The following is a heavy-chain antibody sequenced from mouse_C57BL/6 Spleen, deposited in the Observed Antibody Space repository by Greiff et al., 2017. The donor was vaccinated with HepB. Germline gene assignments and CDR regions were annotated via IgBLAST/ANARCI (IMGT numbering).Heavy chain of an antibody. CDR2: IYPGGGYT. CDR3: ARYYDAFFDY. J-gene: IGHJ2*01. Sequence: VQLKESGAELVRPGTSVKMSCKASGYTFTNYWIGWAKQRPGHGLEWIGDIYPGGGYTNYNEKFKGKATLTADKSSSTAYMQFSSLTSEDSAIYYCARYYDAFFDYWGQGTTLTVSS. CDR1: GYTFTNYW. V-gene: IGHV1-63*01. D-gene: IGHD2-4*01.